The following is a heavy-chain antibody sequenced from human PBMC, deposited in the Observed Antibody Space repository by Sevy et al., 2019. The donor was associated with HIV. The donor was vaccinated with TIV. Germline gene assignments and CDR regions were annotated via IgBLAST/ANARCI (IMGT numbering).Heavy chain of an antibody. Sequence: SETLSLTCAVSGGSISSGGYSWSWIRQPPGKGLEWIGYIYHSVSTYYNPSLKSRVTISVDRSKNQFSLKLSSVTAADTAVYYCARARSQFYGDYYFDYWGQGTLVTVSS. D-gene: IGHD4-17*01. CDR2: IYHSVST. CDR1: GGSISSGGYS. CDR3: ARARSQFYGDYYFDY. J-gene: IGHJ4*02. V-gene: IGHV4-30-2*01.